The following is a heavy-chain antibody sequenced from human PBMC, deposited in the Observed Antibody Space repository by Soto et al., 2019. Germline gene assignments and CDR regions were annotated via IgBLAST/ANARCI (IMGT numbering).Heavy chain of an antibody. J-gene: IGHJ5*02. Sequence: QVQLVESGGGVVQPGRSLRLSCAASGFTFSSYGMHWVRQAPGKGLEWVAVISYDGSNKYYADSVKGRFTISRDNSTNTLYLQMNSLRAEDTAVYYCATDVGCSGGSCYLNWFDPWGQGTLVTVSS. CDR2: ISYDGSNK. CDR3: ATDVGCSGGSCYLNWFDP. D-gene: IGHD2-15*01. V-gene: IGHV3-30*03. CDR1: GFTFSSYG.